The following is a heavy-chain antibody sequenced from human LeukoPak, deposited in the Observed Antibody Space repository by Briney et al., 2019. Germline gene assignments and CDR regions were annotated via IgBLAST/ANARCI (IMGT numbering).Heavy chain of an antibody. Sequence: SSETLSLTCAVSGGSISSSNWWSWVRQPPGKGLEWIGEIYHSGSTNYNPSLKSRVTISVDKSKNQFSLKLSSVTAADTAVYYCARDRWYSYGPFDYWGQGTLVTVSS. CDR1: GGSISSSNW. D-gene: IGHD5-18*01. V-gene: IGHV4-4*02. CDR3: ARDRWYSYGPFDY. CDR2: IYHSGST. J-gene: IGHJ4*02.